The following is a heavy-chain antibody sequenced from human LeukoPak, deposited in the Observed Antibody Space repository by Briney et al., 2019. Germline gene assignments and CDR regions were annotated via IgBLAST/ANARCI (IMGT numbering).Heavy chain of an antibody. D-gene: IGHD2-2*01. V-gene: IGHV5-51*01. Sequence: GESLKISCRGFGYSFTSYWIAWVRQMPGKGLEWMGIIYPGDSDTRYSPSFQGLVTFSADKSISTAYLQWSSLKASDTAIYYCARHLSSISSCPNYWGQGTLVTVSS. CDR3: ARHLSSISSCPNY. CDR2: IYPGDSDT. CDR1: GYSFTSYW. J-gene: IGHJ4*02.